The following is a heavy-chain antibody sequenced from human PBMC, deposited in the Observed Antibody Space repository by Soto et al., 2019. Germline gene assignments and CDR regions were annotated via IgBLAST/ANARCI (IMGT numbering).Heavy chain of an antibody. Sequence: SGPTLVNPTQTLTLTCTFSGFSLDTRGVGVAWIRQSPGKALEWLAVIYGDDNKRYSPSLMNRLTITKGASNNQVVLTVTNMDRVDTGTYYCAHVEVYFYGSGSYYPDYWGQGTLVTGSS. D-gene: IGHD3-10*01. J-gene: IGHJ4*02. V-gene: IGHV2-5*02. CDR2: IYGDDNK. CDR3: AHVEVYFYGSGSYYPDY. CDR1: GFSLDTRGVG.